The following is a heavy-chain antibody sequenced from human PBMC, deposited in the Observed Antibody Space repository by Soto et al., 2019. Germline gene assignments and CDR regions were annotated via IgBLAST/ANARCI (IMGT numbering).Heavy chain of an antibody. Sequence: QVQLVQSGAEVKKPGASVKVSCKASGYTFTSYGISWVRQALGQGLEWMGWISAYNGNTNYAQKLQGRVTMTTDTSTSTAYMELRSLRSDDTAVYYCARVPTLYDSSARYYFDYWGQGTLVTVSS. J-gene: IGHJ4*02. CDR2: ISAYNGNT. CDR1: GYTFTSYG. V-gene: IGHV1-18*01. D-gene: IGHD3-22*01. CDR3: ARVPTLYDSSARYYFDY.